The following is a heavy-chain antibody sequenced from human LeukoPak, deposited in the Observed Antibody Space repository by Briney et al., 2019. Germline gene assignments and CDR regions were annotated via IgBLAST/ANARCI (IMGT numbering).Heavy chain of an antibody. V-gene: IGHV3-74*03. CDR2: ISSDGTTI. Sequence: GGSLRLSCAAAGFTFRSYWMYWVRQAPGKGLVWVSRISSDGTTITYADSVKGRFTISRDNAKNTVYLQMDSLRAEDTAVYYCAREPQDYWGQGTLVTVSS. CDR1: GFTFRSYW. J-gene: IGHJ4*02. CDR3: AREPQDY.